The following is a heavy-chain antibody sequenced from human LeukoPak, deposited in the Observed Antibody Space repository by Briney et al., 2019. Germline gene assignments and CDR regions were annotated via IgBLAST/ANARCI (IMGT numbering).Heavy chain of an antibody. CDR1: GGSFSGYY. V-gene: IGHV4-34*01. CDR2: INHSGST. CDR3: ARGKVGYCSSTSCYLENYYYYYYMDV. Sequence: SETLSLTCAVYGGSFSGYYWSWIRQPPGKGLEWIGEINHSGSTNYNPSLKSRVTMSVDTSKNQFSLKLSSVTAADTAVYYCARGKVGYCSSTSCYLENYYYYYYMDVWGKGTTVTISS. J-gene: IGHJ6*03. D-gene: IGHD2-2*01.